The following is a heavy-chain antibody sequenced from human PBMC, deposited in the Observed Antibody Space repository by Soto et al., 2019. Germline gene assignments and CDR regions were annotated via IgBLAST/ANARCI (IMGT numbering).Heavy chain of an antibody. J-gene: IGHJ2*01. CDR3: AKDLGGHDYGGNSVFEWYFDL. CDR1: GFTFDDYA. V-gene: IGHV3-9*01. D-gene: IGHD4-17*01. CDR2: ISWNSGSI. Sequence: EVQLVESGGGLVQPGRSLRLSCAASGFTFDDYAMHWVRQAPGKGLEWVSGISWNSGSIGYADSVKGRFTISRDNAKNTLKLQMNSLRAEDTSVYYCAKDLGGHDYGGNSVFEWYFDLWGRGTLVTVSS.